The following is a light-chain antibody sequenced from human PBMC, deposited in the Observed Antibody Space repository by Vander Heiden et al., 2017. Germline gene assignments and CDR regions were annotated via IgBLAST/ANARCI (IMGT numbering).Light chain of an antibody. CDR1: QSISSY. J-gene: IGKJ2*01. V-gene: IGKV1-39*01. Sequence: DIHMTPSPSSLPASVGDRVTITCRASQSISSYLNWYQQKPGKAPKLLIYAASSLQSGVPSRFSGSGSGTDFTLTISSLQPEDFATYYCQQSYSTPPYTFGQGTKLEIK. CDR3: QQSYSTPPYT. CDR2: AAS.